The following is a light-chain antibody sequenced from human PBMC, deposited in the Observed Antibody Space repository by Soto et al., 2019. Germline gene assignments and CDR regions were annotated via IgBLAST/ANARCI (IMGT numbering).Light chain of an antibody. J-gene: IGKJ1*01. CDR2: GAS. CDR3: QQYGSSGT. V-gene: IGKV3-20*01. CDR1: QSVAANY. Sequence: EVELTQSPCTLSLSAGERATLSFRASQSVAANYLAWHQQKRGQAPRLLIYGASSRATGIPDRFSGSGSGTDFTLTISRLEPEDFAVYYCQQYGSSGTFGQGTKVEIK.